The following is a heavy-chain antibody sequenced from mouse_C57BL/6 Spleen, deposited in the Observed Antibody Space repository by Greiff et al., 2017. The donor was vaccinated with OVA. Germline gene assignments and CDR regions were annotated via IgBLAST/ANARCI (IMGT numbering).Heavy chain of an antibody. D-gene: IGHD2-5*01. CDR1: GFTFADYY. Sequence: EVKVVESGGGLVQPGGSLSLSCAASGFTFADYYMSWVRQPPGQALEWLGFIRNKANGYTTEYSASVKGRFTISRDNSQSILYLQMNALRAEDSATYYCAVSNYGYFDYWGQGTTLTVSS. CDR2: IRNKANGYTT. V-gene: IGHV7-3*01. CDR3: AVSNYGYFDY. J-gene: IGHJ2*01.